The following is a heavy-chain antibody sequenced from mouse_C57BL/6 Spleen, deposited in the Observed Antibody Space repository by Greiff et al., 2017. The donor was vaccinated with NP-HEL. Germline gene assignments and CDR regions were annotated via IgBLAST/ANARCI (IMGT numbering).Heavy chain of an antibody. D-gene: IGHD4-1*01. V-gene: IGHV1-74*01. CDR2: IHPSDSDT. Sequence: QVHVKQPGAELVKPGASVKVSCKASGYTFTSYWMHWVKQRPGQGLEWIGRIHPSDSDTNYNQKFKGKATLTVDKSSSTAYMQLRSLPSEDSAVYYCASRTGTGYFDVWGTGTTVTVSS. J-gene: IGHJ1*03. CDR3: ASRTGTGYFDV. CDR1: GYTFTSYW.